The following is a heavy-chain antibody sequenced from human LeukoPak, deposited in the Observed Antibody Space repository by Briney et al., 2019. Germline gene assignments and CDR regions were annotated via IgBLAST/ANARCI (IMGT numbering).Heavy chain of an antibody. CDR1: GFTFSSRDW. J-gene: IGHJ6*03. V-gene: IGHV3-7*01. CDR3: ARKFGHYYYMDV. Sequence: GGSLRLSCVASGFTFSSRDWMTWVRQAPGKGLEWVANIKQDGSEKYYVDSVKGRFTISRDNAKNSPYLQMNSLRAEDTAVYYCARKFGHYYYMDVWGKGTTVTVSS. CDR2: IKQDGSEK. D-gene: IGHD3-16*01.